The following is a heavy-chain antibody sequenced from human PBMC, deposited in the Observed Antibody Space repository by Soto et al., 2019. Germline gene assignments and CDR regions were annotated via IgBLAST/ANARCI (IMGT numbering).Heavy chain of an antibody. D-gene: IGHD4-17*01. CDR2: ISYDGSNK. J-gene: IGHJ4*02. V-gene: IGHV3-30*03. CDR3: ATSGDYLTYGFDY. Sequence: QVQLVESGGGVVQPGRSLRLSCAASGFTFSSYGMHWVRQAPGKGLEWVAVISYDGSNKYYADSVKGRFTISRDNSKNTLYLQMNSLRAEDTAVYYCATSGDYLTYGFDYWGQGTLVTVSS. CDR1: GFTFSSYG.